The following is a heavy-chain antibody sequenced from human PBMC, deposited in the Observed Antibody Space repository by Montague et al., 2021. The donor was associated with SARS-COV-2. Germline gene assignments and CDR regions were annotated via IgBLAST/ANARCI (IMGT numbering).Heavy chain of an antibody. Sequence: VKPTQTLTLTCTLSGFSLSTPNVGVGWIRQPPGKALEWVAVIYSNDEKRYSPSLRNRLTITKDTAKNQVVLSLTYVDPVDTATYYCAHLIRYYDIFTGIPFDYWGQGSQVTVSS. CDR2: IYSNDEK. V-gene: IGHV2-5*01. CDR3: AHLIRYYDIFTGIPFDY. CDR1: GFSLSTPNVG. J-gene: IGHJ4*02. D-gene: IGHD3-9*01.